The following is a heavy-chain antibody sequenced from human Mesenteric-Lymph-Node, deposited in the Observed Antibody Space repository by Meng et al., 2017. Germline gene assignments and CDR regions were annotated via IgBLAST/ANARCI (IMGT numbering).Heavy chain of an antibody. J-gene: IGHJ4*02. D-gene: IGHD6-13*01. CDR2: ISHDGSQK. Sequence: GGSLRLSCAASGFTFSSYAMHWVRQAPGKGLEWVTIISHDGSQKYYVDSVKGRFTISRDNSKNTLYLQMNSLRREDTAVYYCARANSSSWHYFGCWGQGTLVTVSS. CDR1: GFTFSSYA. CDR3: ARANSSSWHYFGC. V-gene: IGHV3-30*04.